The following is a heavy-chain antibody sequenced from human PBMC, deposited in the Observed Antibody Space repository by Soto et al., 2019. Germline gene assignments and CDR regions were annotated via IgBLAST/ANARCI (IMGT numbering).Heavy chain of an antibody. CDR2: IWYDGSNK. V-gene: IGHV3-33*01. J-gene: IGHJ6*02. CDR1: GFTFSSYG. Sequence: VGSLRLSCAASGFTFSSYGMHWVRQAPGKGLEWVAVIWYDGSNKYYADSVKGRFTISRDNSKNTLYLQMNSLRAEDTAVYYCARTRGRNYYYYGMDVWGQGTTVTVSS. CDR3: ARTRGRNYYYYGMDV.